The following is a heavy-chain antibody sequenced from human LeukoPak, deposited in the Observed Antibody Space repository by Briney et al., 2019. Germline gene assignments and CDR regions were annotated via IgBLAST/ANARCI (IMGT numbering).Heavy chain of an antibody. CDR2: INHSGST. V-gene: IGHV4-34*01. CDR3: ARPTRGDTAMVNYFDY. J-gene: IGHJ4*02. Sequence: PSETLSLTCAVYGGSFSGYYWSWIRQPPGKGLEWIGEINHSGSTNYNPSLKSRVTISVDTSKNQFSLKLGSVTAADTAVYYCARPTRGDTAMVNYFDYWGQGTLVTVSS. CDR1: GGSFSGYY. D-gene: IGHD5-18*01.